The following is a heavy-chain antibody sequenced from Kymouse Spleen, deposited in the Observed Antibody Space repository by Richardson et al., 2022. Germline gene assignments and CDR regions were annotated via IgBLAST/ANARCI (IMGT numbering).Heavy chain of an antibody. Sequence: QVQLQQWGAGLLKPSETLSLTCAVYGGSFSGYYWSWIRQPPGKGLEWIGEINHSGSTNYNPSLKSRVTISVDTSKNQFSLKLSSVTAADTAVYYCARGGYGSGSSPFDYWGQGTLVTVSS. CDR1: GGSFSGYY. CDR2: INHSGST. CDR3: ARGGYGSGSSPFDY. D-gene: IGHD3-10*01. V-gene: IGHV4-34*01. J-gene: IGHJ4*02.